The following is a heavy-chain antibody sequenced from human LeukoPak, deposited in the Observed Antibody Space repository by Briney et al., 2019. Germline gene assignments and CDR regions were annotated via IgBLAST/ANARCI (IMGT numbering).Heavy chain of an antibody. Sequence: PSETLSLTCAVSGGSISSGGYSWSWIRQPPGKGLEWIGYIYHSGSTYYNPSLKSRVTISVDRSKNQFSLKLSSVTAADTAVYYCARARVIAAAGTANWFDPWGQGTLVTVSS. CDR1: GGSISSGGYS. CDR2: IYHSGST. V-gene: IGHV4-30-2*01. D-gene: IGHD6-13*01. J-gene: IGHJ5*02. CDR3: ARARVIAAAGTANWFDP.